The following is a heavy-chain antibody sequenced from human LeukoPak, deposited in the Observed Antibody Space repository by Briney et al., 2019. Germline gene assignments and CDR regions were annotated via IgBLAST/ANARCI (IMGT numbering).Heavy chain of an antibody. J-gene: IGHJ4*02. CDR3: ASEYRRGFDY. D-gene: IGHD2-2*01. CDR2: INPSGGSA. V-gene: IGHV1-46*01. Sequence: GASVKVSCKASGYTLTSYYMHWVRQAPGQGLEWMGIINPSGGSASYAQKFQGRVTMTRDTSTSTVYTELSSLRSEDTAVYYCASEYRRGFDYWGQGTLVTVSS. CDR1: GYTLTSYY.